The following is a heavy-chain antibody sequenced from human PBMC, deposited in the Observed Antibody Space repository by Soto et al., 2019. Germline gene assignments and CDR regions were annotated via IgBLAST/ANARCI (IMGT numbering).Heavy chain of an antibody. D-gene: IGHD2-2*01. CDR2: ISAYNGNT. CDR3: ARRGYCSSTSCGMDV. Sequence: ASVKVSCKASGYTFTSYGISWVRQAPGQGLEWMGWISAYNGNTNYVQKLQGRVTMTTDTSTSTAYMELRSLRSDDTAVYYCARRGYCSSTSCGMDVWGQGTTVTVSS. CDR1: GYTFTSYG. J-gene: IGHJ6*02. V-gene: IGHV1-18*04.